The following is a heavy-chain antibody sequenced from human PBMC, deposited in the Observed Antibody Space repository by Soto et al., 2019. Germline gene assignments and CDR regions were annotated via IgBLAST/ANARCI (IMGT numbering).Heavy chain of an antibody. CDR3: ARMRGEKITYYYYGMDV. J-gene: IGHJ6*02. CDR2: IYHSGST. V-gene: IGHV4-4*02. D-gene: IGHD3-16*01. Sequence: KPSETLSLTCAVSGGSISSGNWWSWVRQPPGKGLEWIGEIYHSGSTNYNPSLKSRVTISVDKSKNQFSLKLSSVTAADTAVYYCARMRGEKITYYYYGMDVWGQGTTVTVSS. CDR1: GGSISSGNW.